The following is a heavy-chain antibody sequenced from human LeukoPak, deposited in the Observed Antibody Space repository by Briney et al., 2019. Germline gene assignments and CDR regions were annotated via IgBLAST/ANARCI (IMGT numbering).Heavy chain of an antibody. CDR3: AREERGSSWFIDY. J-gene: IGHJ4*02. Sequence: SQTLSLTCTVSGGSTSSGGYYWSWIRQHPGRGLEWIGYIYYSGSTYYNPSLKSRVTISVNTSKNQFSLKLSSVTAADTAVYYYAREERGSSWFIDYWGQGTLVTVSS. CDR2: IYYSGST. D-gene: IGHD6-13*01. CDR1: GGSTSSGGYY. V-gene: IGHV4-31*03.